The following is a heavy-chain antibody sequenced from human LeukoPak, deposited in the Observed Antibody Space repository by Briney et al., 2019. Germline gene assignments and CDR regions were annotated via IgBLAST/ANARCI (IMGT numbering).Heavy chain of an antibody. CDR2: TRNKANSYTT. CDR1: GFTFSGHY. D-gene: IGHD2-2*01. Sequence: PGGSLRLSCAASGFTFSGHYMDWVRQAPGKGLEWVGRTRNKANSYTTEYAASVKGRFTISRDDSKNSLYLQMNSLKTEDTAVYYCARGKIASTYYFDYWGQGTLVTVSS. CDR3: ARGKIASTYYFDY. V-gene: IGHV3-72*01. J-gene: IGHJ4*02.